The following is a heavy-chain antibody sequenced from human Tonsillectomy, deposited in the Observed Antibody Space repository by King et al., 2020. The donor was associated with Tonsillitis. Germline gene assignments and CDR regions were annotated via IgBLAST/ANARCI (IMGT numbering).Heavy chain of an antibody. J-gene: IGHJ6*02. CDR3: ARDLGVDWPFADYYYYYGMDV. V-gene: IGHV3-30-3*01. D-gene: IGHD3/OR15-3a*01. CDR1: GFTFSSYA. CDR2: ISYDGSNK. Sequence: QLVESGGGVVQPGRSLRLSCAASGFTFSSYAMHWVRQAPGKGLEWVAVISYDGSNKYYADSVKGRFTISRDNSKNTLYLQMNSLRAENTAVYYCARDLGVDWPFADYYYYYGMDVWGQGTTVTVSS.